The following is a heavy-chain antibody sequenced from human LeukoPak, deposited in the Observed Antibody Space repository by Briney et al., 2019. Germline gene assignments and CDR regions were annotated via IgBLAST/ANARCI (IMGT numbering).Heavy chain of an antibody. J-gene: IGHJ3*02. CDR1: GFRFDDYA. Sequence: GGSLRLSCAASGFRFDDYAMHWVRQAPGKGLEWVSGISWDSAAIGYADSVRGRFTLSRDNAKNSLSLQMSSLRVEDTALYYCTKRARMGIAAAGDGFHIWGQGTMVTVSS. CDR3: TKRARMGIAAAGDGFHI. CDR2: ISWDSAAI. V-gene: IGHV3-9*01. D-gene: IGHD6-13*01.